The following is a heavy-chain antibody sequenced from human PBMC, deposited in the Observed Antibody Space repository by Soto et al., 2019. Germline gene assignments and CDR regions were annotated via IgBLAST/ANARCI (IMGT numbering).Heavy chain of an antibody. CDR1: GGSISSGGYY. CDR2: IYYSGST. J-gene: IGHJ6*02. CDR3: ARGNYDILTGYYFYYYYGMDV. V-gene: IGHV4-31*03. Sequence: SETLSLTCTVSGGSISSGGYYWSWIRQHPGKGLEWIGYIYYSGSTYYNPSLKSRVTISVDTSKNQFSLKLSSVTAADTAVYYCARGNYDILTGYYFYYYYGMDVWGQGTTVTVSS. D-gene: IGHD3-9*01.